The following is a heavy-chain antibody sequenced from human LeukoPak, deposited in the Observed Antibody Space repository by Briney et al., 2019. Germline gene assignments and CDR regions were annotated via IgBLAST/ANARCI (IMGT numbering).Heavy chain of an antibody. CDR1: GFPVNNNY. CDR3: ARGRGTFVVKYYFDY. V-gene: IGHV3-53*01. Sequence: GSLSLSCAASGFPVNNNYMSWVRQAPGKGLEWVSVIYSGGSTYYADSVKGRFTISRDNSKNTLYLQMNSLRAEDTAMYYCARGRGTFVVKYYFDYWGHGTLVTVSS. D-gene: IGHD2-21*01. J-gene: IGHJ4*01. CDR2: IYSGGST.